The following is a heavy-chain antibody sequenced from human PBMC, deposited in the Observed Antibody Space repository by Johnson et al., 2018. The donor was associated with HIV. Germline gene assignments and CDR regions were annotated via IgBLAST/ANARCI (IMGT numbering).Heavy chain of an antibody. Sequence: EVQLVESGGGVVRPGGSLRLSCAASGFTFDDYGMSWVRQTPGKGLEWVSAINWNGGTTGYADSVKGRFTISRDNAKNSLYLQMNSLRAEDTAFYYCARDRRVGAMALDAFDIWGQGTMVTVSS. CDR2: INWNGGTT. J-gene: IGHJ3*02. CDR1: GFTFDDYG. D-gene: IGHD1-26*01. CDR3: ARDRRVGAMALDAFDI. V-gene: IGHV3-20*04.